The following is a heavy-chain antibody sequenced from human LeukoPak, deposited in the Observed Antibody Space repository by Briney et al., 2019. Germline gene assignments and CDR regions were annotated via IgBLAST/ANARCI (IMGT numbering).Heavy chain of an antibody. D-gene: IGHD6-13*01. V-gene: IGHV3-15*01. J-gene: IGHJ4*02. Sequence: KPGGSLRLSCAASGFTFSYAWMNWVCQAPGKGLEWVGRIKSKTDGGTTDYAAPVKGRFTISRDDSKDTLYVQMNSLKTEDTAVYYCTTRIAAAGTKDDYWGQGTLVTVSS. CDR3: TTRIAAAGTKDDY. CDR2: IKSKTDGGTT. CDR1: GFTFSYAW.